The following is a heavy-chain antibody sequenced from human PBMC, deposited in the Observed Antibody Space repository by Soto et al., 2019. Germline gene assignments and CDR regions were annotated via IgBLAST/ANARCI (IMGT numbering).Heavy chain of an antibody. V-gene: IGHV3-66*01. CDR3: ARSGGSSSSKWAFDI. CDR1: EFTVSSNY. Sequence: PGGSLRLSCAASEFTVSSNYMNWVRQAPGKGLEWVSVIYGGGTTYYADSVKGRFTISRDNSKNTLYLQMNSLRAEDTAVYYCARSGGSSSSKWAFDIWGQGTMVTVSS. D-gene: IGHD6-6*01. CDR2: IYGGGTT. J-gene: IGHJ3*02.